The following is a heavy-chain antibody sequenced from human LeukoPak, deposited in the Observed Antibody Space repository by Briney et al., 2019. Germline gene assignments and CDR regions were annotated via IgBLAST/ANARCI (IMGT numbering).Heavy chain of an antibody. CDR3: ARHVPTYYGDYGWKIDY. CDR1: GGSISSISYY. Sequence: PSETLSLTCTVSGGSISSISYYWGWIRQPPGKGLEWIGTIYYSGTTYYNPSLKSRVTISVDTSKNQFSLKLSPVTAADTAVYYCARHVPTYYGDYGWKIDYWGQGTLVTVSS. CDR2: IYYSGTT. V-gene: IGHV4-39*01. D-gene: IGHD4-17*01. J-gene: IGHJ4*02.